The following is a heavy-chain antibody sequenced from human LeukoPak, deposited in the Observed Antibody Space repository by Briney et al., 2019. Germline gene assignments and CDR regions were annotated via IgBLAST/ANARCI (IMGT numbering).Heavy chain of an antibody. V-gene: IGHV3-7*01. CDR3: ARDGAAAGDDFDY. CDR1: GSTFSRYW. Sequence: GGSLRLSCAASGSTFSRYWMSWVRQAPGKGLEWVANIKQDGSEKHYMVSVRGRFTISRDNARNSLYLQLSSLRVEDTAVYYCARDGAAAGDDFDYWGQGTLVTVSS. J-gene: IGHJ4*02. CDR2: IKQDGSEK. D-gene: IGHD6-13*01.